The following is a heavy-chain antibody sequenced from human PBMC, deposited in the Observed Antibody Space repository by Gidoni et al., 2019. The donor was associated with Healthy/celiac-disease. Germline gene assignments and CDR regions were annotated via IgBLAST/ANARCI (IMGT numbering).Heavy chain of an antibody. CDR1: GCTCRSYS. CDR3: ARDGPAGYYDSSGYPYWYFDL. CDR2: ISISSIYI. J-gene: IGHJ2*01. D-gene: IGHD3-22*01. Sequence: EVQLVESGGGLVKPGGSLRLSCADSGCTCRSYSMNWVRQAPGKGMEGVSSISISSIYIYYADSVKGRFSISRDNAKNSLYLQMNSLRAEDTAVYYCARDGPAGYYDSSGYPYWYFDLWGRGTLVTVSS. V-gene: IGHV3-21*01.